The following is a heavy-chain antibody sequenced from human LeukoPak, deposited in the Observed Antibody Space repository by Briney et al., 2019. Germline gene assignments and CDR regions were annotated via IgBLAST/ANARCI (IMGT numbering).Heavy chain of an antibody. V-gene: IGHV1-69*13. J-gene: IGHJ6*03. CDR2: IIPIFGTA. Sequence: ASVKVSCKASGYTFTTYDINWVRQAPGQGLEWMGGIIPIFGTANYAQKFQGRVTITADESTSTAYMELSSLRSEDTAVYYCARDRQPVIIGLKGYYYYMDVWGKGTTVTVSS. CDR1: GYTFTTYD. D-gene: IGHD3-10*01. CDR3: ARDRQPVIIGLKGYYYYMDV.